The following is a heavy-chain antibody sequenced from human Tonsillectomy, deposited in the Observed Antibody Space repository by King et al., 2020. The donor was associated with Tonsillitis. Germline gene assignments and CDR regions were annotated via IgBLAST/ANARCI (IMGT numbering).Heavy chain of an antibody. D-gene: IGHD6-6*01. J-gene: IGHJ4*02. CDR2: ISYDGSNK. CDR1: GFTFSNYA. CDR3: ARGSESSSAGGSYYFDY. Sequence: VQLVESGGGVVQPGRSLRLSCAASGFTFSNYAMHWVRQAPGKGLEWVAVISYDGSNKYYADSVKGRFTISRDNSKNTLYLRMNSLRAEDTAVYYCARGSESSSAGGSYYFDYWGQGTLVTVSS. V-gene: IGHV3-30*04.